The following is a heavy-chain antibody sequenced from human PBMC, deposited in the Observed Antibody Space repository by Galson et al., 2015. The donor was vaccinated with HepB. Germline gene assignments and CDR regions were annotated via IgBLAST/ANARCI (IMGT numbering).Heavy chain of an antibody. J-gene: IGHJ6*02. CDR2: IYSGGST. Sequence: SLRLSCAASGFTVSSNYMSWVRQAPGKGLEWVSVIYSGGSTYYADSVKGRFTIPRHNSKNTLYLQMNSLRAEDTAVYYCESGRWLQFRPYGMDVWGQGTTVTVSS. D-gene: IGHD5-24*01. CDR1: GFTVSSNY. V-gene: IGHV3-53*04. CDR3: ESGRWLQFRPYGMDV.